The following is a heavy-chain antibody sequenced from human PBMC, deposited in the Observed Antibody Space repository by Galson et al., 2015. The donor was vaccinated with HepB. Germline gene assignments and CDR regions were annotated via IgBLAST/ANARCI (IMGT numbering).Heavy chain of an antibody. CDR1: GGTFSSYA. CDR2: IIPIFGTA. Sequence: SVKVSCKASGGTFSSYAISWVRQAPGQGLEWMGGIIPIFGTANYAQKFQGRVTITADESTSTAYMELSSLRSEDTAVYYCARGIDEYDYYFDYWGQGTLVTASS. J-gene: IGHJ4*02. V-gene: IGHV1-69*13. CDR3: ARGIDEYDYYFDY. D-gene: IGHD2/OR15-2a*01.